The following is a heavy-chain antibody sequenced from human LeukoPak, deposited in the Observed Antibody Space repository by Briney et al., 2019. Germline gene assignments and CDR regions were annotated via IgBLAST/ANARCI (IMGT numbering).Heavy chain of an antibody. CDR2: IIPILGIA. D-gene: IGHD3-10*01. J-gene: IGHJ4*02. CDR3: ARRIISDY. Sequence: GASVKVSCKASGGTFSSYAISWVRQAPGQGLEWMGRIIPILGIANYAQKFQGRVTITADKSTSTAYMELSSLRSDDTAVYYCARRIISDYWGQGSLVTVSS. CDR1: GGTFSSYA. V-gene: IGHV1-69*04.